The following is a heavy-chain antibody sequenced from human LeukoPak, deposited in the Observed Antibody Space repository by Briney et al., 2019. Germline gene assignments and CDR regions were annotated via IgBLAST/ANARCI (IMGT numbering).Heavy chain of an antibody. V-gene: IGHV4-59*04. J-gene: IGHJ6*03. CDR1: GGSISSYY. CDR3: ARQGCSSTSCYTENYYYYYMDV. Sequence: PSETLSLTCTVSGGSISSYYWSWIRQPPGKGLEWIGYIYHSGSTYYNPSLKSRVTISVDTSKNQFSLKLSSVTAADTAVYYCARQGCSSTSCYTENYYYYYMDVWGKGTTVTVSS. CDR2: IYHSGST. D-gene: IGHD2-2*01.